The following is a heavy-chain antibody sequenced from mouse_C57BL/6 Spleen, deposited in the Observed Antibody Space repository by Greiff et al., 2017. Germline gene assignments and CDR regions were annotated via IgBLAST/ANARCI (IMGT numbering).Heavy chain of an antibody. Sequence: QVQLQQSGAELVRPGASVTLSCKASGYTFTDYEMHWVKQTPVHGLEWIGAIDPETGGTAYNQKFKGKAILTADKSSSTAYMELRSLTSEDSADYYCTRGDYGSIYIPCWGQVTLVTVSA. V-gene: IGHV1-15*01. CDR2: IDPETGGT. CDR3: TRGDYGSIYIPC. J-gene: IGHJ3*01. CDR1: GYTFTDYE. D-gene: IGHD1-1*01.